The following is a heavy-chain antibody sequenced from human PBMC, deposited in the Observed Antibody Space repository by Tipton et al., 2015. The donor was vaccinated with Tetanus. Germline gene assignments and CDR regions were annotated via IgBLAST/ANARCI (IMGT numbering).Heavy chain of an antibody. Sequence: TLSLTCTVSGGSVRSGSYSWNWIRQPPGKGLEWIGYTYYSGSTGYNPSLKSRVTISIDSSKNQFSLKLTSVTAADTAAYYCARDERYGDYAYWGQGALVTVSS. J-gene: IGHJ4*02. V-gene: IGHV4-61*01. CDR1: GGSVRSGSYS. D-gene: IGHD4-17*01. CDR2: TYYSGST. CDR3: ARDERYGDYAY.